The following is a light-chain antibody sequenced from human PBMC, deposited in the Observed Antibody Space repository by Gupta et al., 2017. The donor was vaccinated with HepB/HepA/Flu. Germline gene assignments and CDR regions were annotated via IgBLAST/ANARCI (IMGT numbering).Light chain of an antibody. CDR1: QSISSW. CDR3: QQYNTYWT. CDR2: KAS. J-gene: IGKJ1*01. V-gene: IGKV1-5*03. Sequence: DIQMTQSPSTLSASVGDRVTITCRASQSISSWLAWYQQKPGKAPKLLIYKASSLESGVPSRFSGSGFGTEFILTINSLQADDFATYYCQQYNTYWTFGQGTKVEIK.